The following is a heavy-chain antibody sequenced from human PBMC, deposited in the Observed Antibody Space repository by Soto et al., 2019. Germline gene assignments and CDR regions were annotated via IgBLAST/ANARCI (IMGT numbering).Heavy chain of an antibody. CDR2: ISGSGGST. Sequence: GGSLRLSCAASGFTFSSYAMSWVRQAPGKGLEWVSAISGSGGSTYYADSVKGRFTISRDNSKNTLYLQMNSLRAEDTAVYYCAKGAFPVWSGYYKDLYYYYMDVWGKGTTVTVSS. D-gene: IGHD3-3*01. CDR3: AKGAFPVWSGYYKDLYYYYMDV. CDR1: GFTFSSYA. V-gene: IGHV3-23*01. J-gene: IGHJ6*03.